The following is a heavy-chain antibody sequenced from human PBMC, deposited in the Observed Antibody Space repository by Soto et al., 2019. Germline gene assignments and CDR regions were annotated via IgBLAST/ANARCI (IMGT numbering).Heavy chain of an antibody. V-gene: IGHV1-2*04. CDR3: ARDKNVYSRPYYHYGMDV. CDR2: INPNSGGT. D-gene: IGHD6-13*01. Sequence: ASVKISCKASRYTCTGYYMHRVRQAPGQGLEGMGWINPNSGGTNYAQKFQGWVTMTRDTSISTAYMELSRLRSDDTAVYYCARDKNVYSRPYYHYGMDVWGKGTTVTVSS. J-gene: IGHJ6*04. CDR1: RYTCTGYY.